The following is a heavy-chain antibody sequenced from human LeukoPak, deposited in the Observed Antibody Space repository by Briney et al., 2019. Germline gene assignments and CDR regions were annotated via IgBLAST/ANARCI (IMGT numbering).Heavy chain of an antibody. V-gene: IGHV3-23*01. CDR1: GFTFSSYV. J-gene: IGHJ4*02. D-gene: IGHD6-13*01. CDR3: AKVGGVIAAAGNFDY. Sequence: GGSLRLSCAAPGFTFSSYVMSWVRQAPGKGLEWVSAISGSGGSTYYADSVKGRFTISRDNSKNTLYLQMNSLRAEDTAVYYCAKVGGVIAAAGNFDYWGQGTLVTVSS. CDR2: ISGSGGST.